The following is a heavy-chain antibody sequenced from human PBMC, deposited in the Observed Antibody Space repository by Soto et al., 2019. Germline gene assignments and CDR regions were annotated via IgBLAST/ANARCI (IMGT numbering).Heavy chain of an antibody. CDR2: IYYSGST. V-gene: IGHV4-39*01. CDR3: ARVFGWSGYYSRYYYYGMDV. Sequence: SETLSLTCTVSGGSISSSSYYWGWIRQPPGKGLEWIGSIYYSGSTYYNPSLKSRVTISVDTSKNQFSLKLSSVTAADTAVYYCARVFGWSGYYSRYYYYGMDVWGQGTTVTVSS. CDR1: GGSISSSSYY. D-gene: IGHD3-3*01. J-gene: IGHJ6*02.